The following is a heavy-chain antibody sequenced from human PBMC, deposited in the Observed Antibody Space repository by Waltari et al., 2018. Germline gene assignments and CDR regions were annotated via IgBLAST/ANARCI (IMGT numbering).Heavy chain of an antibody. V-gene: IGHV3-23*03. D-gene: IGHD3-3*01. CDR3: AKDSSPFLEHRVYYYYYMDV. J-gene: IGHJ6*03. CDR2: FYSGGTT. Sequence: EVQLLESGGGLVQPGGSLRLSCAASGFTFGNYAMSWVRQAPGRGLDLVSVFYSGGTTYYADSVKGRFTISRDNSKNTLYLQMNSLRAEDTAVYYCAKDSSPFLEHRVYYYYYMDVWGKGTTVTVSS. CDR1: GFTFGNYA.